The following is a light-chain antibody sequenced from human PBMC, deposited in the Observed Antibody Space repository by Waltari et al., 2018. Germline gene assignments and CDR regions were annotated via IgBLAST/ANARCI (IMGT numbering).Light chain of an antibody. CDR3: QQLNTYPFT. CDR2: TAS. V-gene: IGKV1-9*01. Sequence: IQLTQSPSSLSASVGDRVTITCRASQDTSTYLAWYQQKPGKAPKLLIYTASTLQSGVPARFSGSGSGTDFTLTISNLQPEDFATYYCQQLNTYPFTFGPGTKVDIK. CDR1: QDTSTY. J-gene: IGKJ3*01.